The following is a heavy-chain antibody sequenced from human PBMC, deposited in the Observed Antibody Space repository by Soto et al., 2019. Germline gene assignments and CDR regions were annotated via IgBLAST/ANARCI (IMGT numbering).Heavy chain of an antibody. CDR2: ISAYNGNT. J-gene: IGHJ4*02. CDR1: GYTFTSYG. CDR3: ARGVGASYYFYY. V-gene: IGHV1-18*01. D-gene: IGHD1-26*01. Sequence: QVQLVQSGAEVKKPGASVKVSCKASGYTFTSYGISWVRQAPGQGLEWMGWISAYNGNTNYAQMLQGRVTMTTDPSTSTASIELRSLKSDDPAVYYCARGVGASYYFYYWGQGTLVTVSS.